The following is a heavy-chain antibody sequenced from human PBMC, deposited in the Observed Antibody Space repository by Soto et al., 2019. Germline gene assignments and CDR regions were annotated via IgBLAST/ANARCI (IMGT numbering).Heavy chain of an antibody. CDR3: ARDRAVAGVWFDP. J-gene: IGHJ5*02. Sequence: QVQLVQSGAEVKKPGASVKVSCKASGYTFTGYYMHWVRQAPGQGLEWMGWINPNSGGTNYAQKFKGWVTMTRNTSISTAYMELSRLRADDTAVCYCARDRAVAGVWFDPWGQGTLVTVSS. CDR2: INPNSGGT. D-gene: IGHD6-19*01. V-gene: IGHV1-2*04. CDR1: GYTFTGYY.